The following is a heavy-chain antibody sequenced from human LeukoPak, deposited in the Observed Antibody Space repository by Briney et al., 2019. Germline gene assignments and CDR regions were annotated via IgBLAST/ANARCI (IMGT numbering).Heavy chain of an antibody. CDR1: GYTFTSYY. V-gene: IGHV1-46*01. CDR3: ASIAAAGGIDY. CDR2: INPSGGST. Sequence: ASVKVSCKASGYTFTSYYMHWVRQAPGQWLEWMGIINPSGGSTSYAQKFQGRVTITRDTSTSTVYMELSSLRSEDTAVYYCASIAAAGGIDYWGQGTLVTVSS. J-gene: IGHJ4*02. D-gene: IGHD6-13*01.